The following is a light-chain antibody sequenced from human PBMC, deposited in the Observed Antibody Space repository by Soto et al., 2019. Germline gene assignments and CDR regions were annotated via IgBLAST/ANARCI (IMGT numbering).Light chain of an antibody. CDR1: QSVRSY. CDR3: QQYGSSLWP. V-gene: IGKV3-20*01. CDR2: GAS. J-gene: IGKJ1*01. Sequence: EIVLAQSPATLAWSPGASATLSCRASQSVRSYLAWYQQKPGQAPRLLIYGASGRATGIPDRFSGSGPGTDFTLTISRLEPEDFAVYYCQQYGSSLWPFGQGT.